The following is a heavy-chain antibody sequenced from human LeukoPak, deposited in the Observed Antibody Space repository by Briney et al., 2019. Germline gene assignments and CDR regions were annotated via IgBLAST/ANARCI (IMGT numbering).Heavy chain of an antibody. Sequence: GGSLRRYCAASGFTVSNNYMSWVRQAPGKGLEWVSVIYSDGGTFYSDSVKGRFTISRDYFKNTLYLQMNSLRADDTAVYYCARDSSGPAFWGQGTLVTVSS. J-gene: IGHJ4*02. CDR1: GFTVSNNY. D-gene: IGHD6-19*01. CDR3: ARDSSGPAF. CDR2: IYSDGGT. V-gene: IGHV3-53*01.